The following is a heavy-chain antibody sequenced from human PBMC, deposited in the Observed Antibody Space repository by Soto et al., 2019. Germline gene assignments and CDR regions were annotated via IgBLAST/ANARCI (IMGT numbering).Heavy chain of an antibody. D-gene: IGHD3-10*01. CDR2: IYYSGST. CDR3: ARDRELTGSGNYYGMDV. Sequence: SETLSLTCTVSGGSISSYYWSWIRQPPGKGLEWIGYIYYSGSTNYNPSLKSRVTISVDTSKNQFSLKLSSVTAADTAVYYCARDRELTGSGNYYGMDVWGQGTTVTVSS. J-gene: IGHJ6*02. CDR1: GGSISSYY. V-gene: IGHV4-59*01.